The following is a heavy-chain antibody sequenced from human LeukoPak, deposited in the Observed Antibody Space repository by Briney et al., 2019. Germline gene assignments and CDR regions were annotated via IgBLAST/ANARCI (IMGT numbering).Heavy chain of an antibody. V-gene: IGHV3-7*01. D-gene: IGHD5-24*01. CDR2: IKQNGTG. Sequence: GGSLRLSCAASGFTFSNYWMSWVRQAPVKGLEWVANIKQNGTGYYVDSVKGRFTICRDNAKNSLYLQMNSLRVEDTAVYYCARIGSRDGYTVDYWGQGTLVTVSS. CDR1: GFTFSNYW. CDR3: ARIGSRDGYTVDY. J-gene: IGHJ4*02.